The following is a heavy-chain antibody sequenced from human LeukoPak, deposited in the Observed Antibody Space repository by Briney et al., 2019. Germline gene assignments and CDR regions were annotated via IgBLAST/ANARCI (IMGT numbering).Heavy chain of an antibody. CDR1: GFTFSNYA. D-gene: IGHD4-17*01. CDR3: ARDPNGDYVGAFEM. V-gene: IGHV3-23*01. CDR2: IRSGGGNT. Sequence: PGGSLRLSCAASGFTFSNYAMIWVRQAPGRGLEWVSAIRSGGGNTLYADSVKGRFTVSRDNSKDTLFLQMNNMRAEDTAVYYCARDPNGDYVGAFEMWGPGTKDTVS. J-gene: IGHJ3*02.